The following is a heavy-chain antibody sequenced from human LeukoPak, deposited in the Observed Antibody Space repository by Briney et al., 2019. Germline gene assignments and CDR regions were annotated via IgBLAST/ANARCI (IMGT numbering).Heavy chain of an antibody. Sequence: ASVKVSCKASGFSFTGYCMHWVRQAPGQGPEWMGRIDPNSGGTNYALKFQGRVTMTRDTPITTAYMDLSRLRSDDTAVYYCARGPHDTAYYFDQWGQGTLVTVSS. CDR2: IDPNSGGT. D-gene: IGHD5-18*01. CDR3: ARGPHDTAYYFDQ. V-gene: IGHV1-2*06. CDR1: GFSFTGYC. J-gene: IGHJ4*02.